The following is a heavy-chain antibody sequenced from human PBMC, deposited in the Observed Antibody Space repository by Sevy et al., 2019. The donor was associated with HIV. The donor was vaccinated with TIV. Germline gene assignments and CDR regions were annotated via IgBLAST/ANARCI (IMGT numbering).Heavy chain of an antibody. CDR3: AREGCTKPHDY. CDR1: GFTFSKYS. CDR2: LSFGGGEK. J-gene: IGHJ4*02. D-gene: IGHD2-8*01. Sequence: GGSLRLSCAASGFTFSKYSMSWVRQPPGKGLGWVSTLSFGGGEKKYEDSVKGRFTISRDNSKSPVYLQMNNLRPEDTAVYYCAREGCTKPHDYWGQGTLVTVSS. V-gene: IGHV3-23*01.